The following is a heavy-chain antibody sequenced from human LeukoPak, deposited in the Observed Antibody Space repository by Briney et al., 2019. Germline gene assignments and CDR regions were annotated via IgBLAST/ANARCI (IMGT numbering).Heavy chain of an antibody. CDR2: IYASGST. D-gene: IGHD3-22*01. CDR3: ARGRFTNYYDSSGYYPGGRRIFFDY. V-gene: IGHV4-4*07. J-gene: IGHJ4*02. CDR1: GGSISSYY. Sequence: ETLSLTCTVSGGSISSYYWSWTRQPAGKGLEWTGRIYASGSTNYNPSLKSRVTMSVDTSKNQFSLKLSSVTAAGTAVYYCARGRFTNYYDSSGYYPGGRRIFFDYWGQGTLVTVSS.